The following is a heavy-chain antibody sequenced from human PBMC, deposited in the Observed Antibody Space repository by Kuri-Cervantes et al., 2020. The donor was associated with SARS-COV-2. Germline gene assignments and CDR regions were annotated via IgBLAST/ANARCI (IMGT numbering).Heavy chain of an antibody. J-gene: IGHJ3*02. CDR1: GFTFSSYW. CDR2: ISGSGGST. Sequence: GGSLRLSCAASGFTFSSYWMSWVRQAPGKGLEWVSAISGSGGSTYYADSVKGRFTISRDNSKNTLYLQMNSLRAEDTAVYYCAKGGPYYYDSSTPFDIWGQGTMVTVSS. CDR3: AKGGPYYYDSSTPFDI. D-gene: IGHD3-22*01. V-gene: IGHV3-23*01.